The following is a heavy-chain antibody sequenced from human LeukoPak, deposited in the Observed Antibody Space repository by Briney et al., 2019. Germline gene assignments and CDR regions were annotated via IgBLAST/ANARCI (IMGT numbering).Heavy chain of an antibody. CDR2: ISWNSGNI. CDR3: AKDLRGYSYGCDY. V-gene: IGHV3-9*01. D-gene: IGHD5-18*01. CDR1: GFTFSSYG. J-gene: IGHJ4*02. Sequence: PGRSLRLSCAASGFTFSSYGMHWVRQAPGKGLEWVSGISWNSGNIGYADSVKGRFTISRDNAKNSLYLQMNSLRAEDTALYYCAKDLRGYSYGCDYWGQGTLVTVSS.